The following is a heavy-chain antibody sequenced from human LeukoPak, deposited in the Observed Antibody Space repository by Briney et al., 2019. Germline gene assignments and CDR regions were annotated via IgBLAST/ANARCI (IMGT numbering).Heavy chain of an antibody. Sequence: SETLSLTCAVYGGSFSGYYWSWIRQPPGKGLEWIGEINHSGSTNYNPSLKSRVTMSVDTSKNQFSLKLSSVTAADTAVYYCARQEVLRYFDWLLYPQNFDYWGQGTLVTVSS. V-gene: IGHV4-34*01. CDR1: GGSFSGYY. J-gene: IGHJ4*02. CDR2: INHSGST. CDR3: ARQEVLRYFDWLLYPQNFDY. D-gene: IGHD3-9*01.